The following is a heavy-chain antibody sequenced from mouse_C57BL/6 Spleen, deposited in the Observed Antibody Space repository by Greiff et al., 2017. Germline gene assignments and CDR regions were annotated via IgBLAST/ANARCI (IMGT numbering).Heavy chain of an antibody. CDR1: GFTFSDYG. V-gene: IGHV5-17*01. Sequence: EVKVEESGGGLVKPGGSLKLSCAASGFTFSDYGMHWVRQAPEKGLEWVAYISSGSSTIYYADTVKGRFTISRDNAKNTLFLQMTSLRSEDTAMYYCARKLGREYAMDYWGQGTSVTVSS. CDR3: ARKLGREYAMDY. D-gene: IGHD4-1*01. J-gene: IGHJ4*01. CDR2: ISSGSSTI.